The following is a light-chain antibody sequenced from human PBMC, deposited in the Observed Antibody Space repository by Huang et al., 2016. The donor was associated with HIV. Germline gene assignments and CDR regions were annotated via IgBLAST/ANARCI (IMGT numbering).Light chain of an antibody. Sequence: DIQMTQSPSSLSASVGDRVTITCQASQDISNYLNWFQQKPGKAPKLLIDVASHLQSGVPSIFSVSGSGTDFSLTISGLQPEDIATYYCQQYDYFPYTFGQGTRLDIK. J-gene: IGKJ2*01. CDR3: QQYDYFPYT. CDR2: VAS. CDR1: QDISNY. V-gene: IGKV1-33*01.